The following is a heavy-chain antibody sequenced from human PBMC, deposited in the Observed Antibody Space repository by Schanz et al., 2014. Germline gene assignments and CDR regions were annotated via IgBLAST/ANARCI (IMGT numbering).Heavy chain of an antibody. CDR3: ARLYCSTPGCYVSPNGFAKDY. CDR2: INQSGDT. V-gene: IGHV4-59*12. J-gene: IGHJ4*02. CDR1: GGSINSYY. Sequence: QMQLQESGPGLVKPSETLSLTCTVSGGSINSYYWNWIRQSPGRGLEWIGEINQSGDTNYNPSLKSRVTISVDTSKNQFSLKLRSVTAADTAVYYCARLYCSTPGCYVSPNGFAKDYWGQGTLVTVSS. D-gene: IGHD2-2*01.